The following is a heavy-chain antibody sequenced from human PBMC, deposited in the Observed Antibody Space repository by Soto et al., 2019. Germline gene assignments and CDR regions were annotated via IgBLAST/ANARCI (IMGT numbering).Heavy chain of an antibody. CDR2: MNPNSGNS. J-gene: IGHJ5*02. Sequence: XSVKVSCTASGYPFTSYEINWVRRATGQGLEWMGWMNPNSGNSGFAQKFQGRLTMTRNTSISTAYMELSSLRSEDTAVYFCARAGLEMTDTHKNNWFDPWGQGTLVTVSS. D-gene: IGHD2-15*01. CDR1: GYPFTSYE. CDR3: ARAGLEMTDTHKNNWFDP. V-gene: IGHV1-8*01.